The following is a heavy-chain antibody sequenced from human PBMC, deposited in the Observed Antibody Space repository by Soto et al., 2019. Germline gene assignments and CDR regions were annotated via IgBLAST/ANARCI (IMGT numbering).Heavy chain of an antibody. CDR2: IRSKAYGGTT. CDR3: TRVAVYCTNGVCYQYYYMDV. V-gene: IGHV3-49*03. CDR1: GFTFGDYA. J-gene: IGHJ6*03. Sequence: GGSLRLSCTASGFTFGDYAMSWFRQAPGKGLEWVGFIRSKAYGGTTEYAASVKGRFTIPRDDSKSIAYLQMNSLKTEDTAVYYCTRVAVYCTNGVCYQYYYMDVWGKGTTVTVSS. D-gene: IGHD2-8*01.